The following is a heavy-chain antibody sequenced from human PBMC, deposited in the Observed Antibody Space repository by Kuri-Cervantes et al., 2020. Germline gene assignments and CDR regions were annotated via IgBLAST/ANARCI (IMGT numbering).Heavy chain of an antibody. J-gene: IGHJ5*02. CDR3: ARHISNFDSSGFENWFDP. D-gene: IGHD3-22*01. V-gene: IGHV4-30-4*01. Sequence: SETLSLTCTVSGGSISSGDYYWSWIRQPPGKGLEWIGYIYYSGSTYYNPSLKSRVTISVDTSKNQFSLKLSSVIAADTAVYFCARHISNFDSSGFENWFDPWGQGTLVTVSS. CDR2: IYYSGST. CDR1: GGSISSGDYY.